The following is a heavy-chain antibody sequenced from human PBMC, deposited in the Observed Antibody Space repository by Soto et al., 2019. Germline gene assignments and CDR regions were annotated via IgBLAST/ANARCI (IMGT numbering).Heavy chain of an antibody. V-gene: IGHV4-31*02. Sequence: SETLSLTCTVSGGSISSGGYYWSWIRQHPGKGLEWIGYIYYSGSTYYNPSLKSRVTISVDTSKNQFSLKLSSVTAADTAVYYCARVRAVAATLGFWFDPWGQGTLVTVSS. CDR2: IYYSGST. D-gene: IGHD2-15*01. CDR3: ARVRAVAATLGFWFDP. CDR1: GGSISSGGYY. J-gene: IGHJ5*02.